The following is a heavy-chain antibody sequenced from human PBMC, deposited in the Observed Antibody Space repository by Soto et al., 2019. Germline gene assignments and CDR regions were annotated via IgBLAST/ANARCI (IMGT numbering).Heavy chain of an antibody. V-gene: IGHV4-39*01. CDR3: AGQTFTIAAASYGRSNWFDP. CDR1: GGSITSSSHF. J-gene: IGHJ5*02. D-gene: IGHD6-25*01. CDR2: IYFTGNT. Sequence: SETLSLTCSASGGSITSSSHFWGWVRQPPGKGLEWIGTIYFTGNTYYTPSLKSRLTMSIDTSKNEFSLRLNSVTTADTAVYYCAGQTFTIAAASYGRSNWFDPWGPGTLGTVSS.